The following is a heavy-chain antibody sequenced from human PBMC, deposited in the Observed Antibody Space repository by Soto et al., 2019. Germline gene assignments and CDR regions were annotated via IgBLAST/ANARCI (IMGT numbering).Heavy chain of an antibody. CDR3: GRDGVDTATGYYYGMDV. D-gene: IGHD5-18*01. CDR1: GYTFTSYG. J-gene: IGHJ6*02. CDR2: ISAYNSNT. V-gene: IGHV1-18*01. Sequence: QVQLVQSGAEVKKPGASVKVSCKASGYTFTSYGISWVRQAPGQGLEWMGWISAYNSNTNYAQKLQGRVTMTTDTPTSTAYMEMRRLGSDDPAGYYCGRDGVDTATGYYYGMDVWGQGTTVTVSS.